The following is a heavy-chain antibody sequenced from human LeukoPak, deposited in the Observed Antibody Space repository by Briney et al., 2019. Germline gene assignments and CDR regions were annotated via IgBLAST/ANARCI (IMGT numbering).Heavy chain of an antibody. D-gene: IGHD2-2*01. Sequence: GGSLRLSCAASGFTFSSYSMNWVRQAPGKGLEWVSSISSSSSYIYYADSVKGRSTISRDNAKNSLYLQMNSLRAEDTAVYYCARGNRYCSSTSCYADWFDPWGQGTLVTVSS. CDR1: GFTFSSYS. J-gene: IGHJ5*02. V-gene: IGHV3-21*01. CDR3: ARGNRYCSSTSCYADWFDP. CDR2: ISSSSSYI.